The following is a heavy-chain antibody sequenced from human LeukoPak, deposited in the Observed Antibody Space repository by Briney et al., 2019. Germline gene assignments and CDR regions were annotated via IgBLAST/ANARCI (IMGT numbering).Heavy chain of an antibody. V-gene: IGHV3-30-3*01. CDR1: GFTFSSYS. CDR3: AKDPYDSSGHDQGAY. CDR2: ISYDGSNK. Sequence: GGSLRLSCAASGFTFSSYSMDWVRQAPGKGLEWVAVISYDGSNKYYADSVKGRFTISRDNSKNTLYLQMNSLRADDTAVYYCAKDPYDSSGHDQGAYWGQGTLVTVSS. J-gene: IGHJ4*02. D-gene: IGHD3-22*01.